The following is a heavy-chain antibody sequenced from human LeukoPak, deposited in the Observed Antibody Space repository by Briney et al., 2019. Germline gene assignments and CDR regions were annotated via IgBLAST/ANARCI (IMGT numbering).Heavy chain of an antibody. J-gene: IGHJ4*02. CDR2: ISSSGSTI. CDR3: AKDLSSSWFEGLDN. Sequence: GGSLRLSCAASGFTFSSYEMNWVRQAPGKGLEWVSYISSSGSTIYYAVSVKGRFTISRDNAKNSLYLQMNSLRAEDTAVYYCAKDLSSSWFEGLDNWGQGTLVTVSS. V-gene: IGHV3-48*03. CDR1: GFTFSSYE. D-gene: IGHD6-13*01.